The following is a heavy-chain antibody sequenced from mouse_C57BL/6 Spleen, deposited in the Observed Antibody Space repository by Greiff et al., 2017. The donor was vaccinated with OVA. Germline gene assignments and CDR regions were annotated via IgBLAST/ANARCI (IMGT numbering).Heavy chain of an antibody. CDR3: ASNWDVENYFDY. J-gene: IGHJ2*01. CDR2: INPNNGGT. CDR1: GYTFTDYY. D-gene: IGHD4-1*01. V-gene: IGHV1-26*01. Sequence: EVQLQQSGPELVKPGASVKISCKASGYTFTDYYMNWVKQSHGKSLEWIGDINPNNGGTSYNQKFKGKATLTVDKSSSTAYMELRSLTSEDSAVYYCASNWDVENYFDYWGQGTTLTVSS.